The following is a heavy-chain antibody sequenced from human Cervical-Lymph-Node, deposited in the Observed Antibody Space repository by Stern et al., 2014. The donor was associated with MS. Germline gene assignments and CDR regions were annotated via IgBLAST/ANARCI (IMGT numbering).Heavy chain of an antibody. Sequence: VQLVQSGAELKKPGASVKVSCKASGFALTSAGISWVRQAPGQGLEWMGWISAYNVNTNYAHRFQDRVNMTTDTSTSTAYVELRSLRSDDTAVYYCARHSIKGYNCFDTWGQGTLVTVSS. CDR1: GFALTSAG. J-gene: IGHJ5*02. D-gene: IGHD1-14*01. V-gene: IGHV1-18*04. CDR3: ARHSIKGYNCFDT. CDR2: ISAYNVNT.